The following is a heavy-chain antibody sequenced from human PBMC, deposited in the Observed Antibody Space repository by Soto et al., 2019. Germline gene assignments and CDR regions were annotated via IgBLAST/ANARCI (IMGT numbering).Heavy chain of an antibody. CDR2: ISYDGTNK. V-gene: IGHV3-30-3*01. CDR1: GFTFSSYA. Sequence: QVQLVESGGGVVQPGRSLRLSCAASGFTFSSYAMHWVRQAPGKGLEWVAVISYDGTNKYYADSVKGRFTISRDNSKNTLYLQMNSLIAEDTAVYYCAREVSGYSSACHRHCDYWGQGTLGTVSS. J-gene: IGHJ4*02. CDR3: AREVSGYSSACHRHCDY. D-gene: IGHD6-19*01.